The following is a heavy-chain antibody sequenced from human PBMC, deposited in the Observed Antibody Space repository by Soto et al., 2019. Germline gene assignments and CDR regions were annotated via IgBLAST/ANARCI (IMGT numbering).Heavy chain of an antibody. J-gene: IGHJ6*02. Sequence: QVQLVQAGAEVKNPGSSVRVSCKASGGTFTNYGINWARQAPGQGLEWLGRIIPILDITNYAQRFRGRVTITADKSTSTAYMEMSSLRSEDTAVYYCAGVVEVAAAYYYGLDVWGQGTSVIVS. CDR2: IIPILDIT. V-gene: IGHV1-69*04. CDR3: AGVVEVAAAYYYGLDV. D-gene: IGHD6-19*01. CDR1: GGTFTNYG.